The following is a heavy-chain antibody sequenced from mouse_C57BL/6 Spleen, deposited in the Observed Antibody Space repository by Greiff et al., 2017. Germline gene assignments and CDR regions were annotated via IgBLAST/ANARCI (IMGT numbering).Heavy chain of an antibody. CDR1: GYTFTSYW. J-gene: IGHJ4*01. CDR2: LHPNSGST. Sequence: VQLQQPGAELVKPGASVKLSCKASGYTFTSYWMHWVKQRPGQGLEWIGILHPNSGSTNYNEKFKIKATLTVDKSSSTAYMQLSSLTSEDSAVYYGAIPTLNYGNYGYAMDYWGQGTSVTVSS. V-gene: IGHV1-64*01. CDR3: AIPTLNYGNYGYAMDY. D-gene: IGHD2-1*01.